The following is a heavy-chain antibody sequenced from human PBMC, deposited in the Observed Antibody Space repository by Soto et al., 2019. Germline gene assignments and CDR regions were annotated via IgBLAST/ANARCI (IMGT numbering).Heavy chain of an antibody. Sequence: PSETLSLTCAVYGGSFSGYYWSWIRQPPGKGLEWIGEINHSGSTNYNPSLKSRVTISVDTSKNQFSLKLSSVTAADTAVYYCAREGGSGSYSYYYYMDVWGKGTTVTVSS. CDR2: INHSGST. J-gene: IGHJ6*03. V-gene: IGHV4-34*01. D-gene: IGHD3-10*01. CDR1: GGSFSGYY. CDR3: AREGGSGSYSYYYYMDV.